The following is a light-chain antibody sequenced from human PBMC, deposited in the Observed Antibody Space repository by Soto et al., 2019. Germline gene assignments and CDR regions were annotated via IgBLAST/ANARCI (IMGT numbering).Light chain of an antibody. CDR1: SSDVGGYNS. J-gene: IGLJ1*01. CDR2: DVT. CDR3: SSFTSSMTNV. Sequence: QSVLTQPASVSGSPGQSITISCTGTSSDVGGYNSVSWYQQHPGKAPKLILYDVTDRPSGVSYRFSGSKSGNTASLTISGLQAADEADYFCSSFTSSMTNVFGSGTKLNVL. V-gene: IGLV2-14*01.